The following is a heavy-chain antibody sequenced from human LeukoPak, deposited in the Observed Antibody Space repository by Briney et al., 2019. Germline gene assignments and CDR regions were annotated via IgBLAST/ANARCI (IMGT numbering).Heavy chain of an antibody. Sequence: GGSLRLSCKASGFTFSNYAMNWVRQAPGKGLEWVSSITSVSSYKYYADSVKGRFTISRDNSKNTLYLQMNSLRAEDTAVYYCARDLMDTAMGPDNYWGQGTLVTVSS. J-gene: IGHJ4*02. CDR3: ARDLMDTAMGPDNY. CDR1: GFTFSNYA. V-gene: IGHV3-21*01. D-gene: IGHD5-18*01. CDR2: ITSVSSYK.